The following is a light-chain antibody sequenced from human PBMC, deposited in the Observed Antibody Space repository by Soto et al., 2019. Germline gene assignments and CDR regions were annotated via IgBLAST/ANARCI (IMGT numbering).Light chain of an antibody. CDR2: AVT. J-gene: IGLJ1*01. CDR1: SSDVGGYNY. CDR3: SSYTSRSTL. Sequence: QSVLTQPASVSGSPGQSITISCTGTSSDVGGYNYVSLYQQHPGKAPKLMIYAVTDRPSGVSSRFSGSKSGNTASLTISGLQAEDEADYYCSSYTSRSTLFGPGTKLTVL. V-gene: IGLV2-14*01.